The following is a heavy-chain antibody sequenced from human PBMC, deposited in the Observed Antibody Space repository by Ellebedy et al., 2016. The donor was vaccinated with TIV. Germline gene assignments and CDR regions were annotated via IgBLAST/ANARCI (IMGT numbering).Heavy chain of an antibody. Sequence: MPSETLSLTCAVYGGSFSGYYWSWIRQPPGKGLEWIGEINHSGSTNYIKSRVTISVDTSKNQFSLKLTSVTAADTAVYYCVGAQGRYFGWLSDDPFDIWGQGTTVTVSS. CDR2: INHSGST. CDR1: GGSFSGYY. J-gene: IGHJ3*02. V-gene: IGHV4-34*01. D-gene: IGHD3-9*01. CDR3: VGAQGRYFGWLSDDPFDI.